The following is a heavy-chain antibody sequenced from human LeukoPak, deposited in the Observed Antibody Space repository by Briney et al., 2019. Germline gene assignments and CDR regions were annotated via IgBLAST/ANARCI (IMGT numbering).Heavy chain of an antibody. J-gene: IGHJ4*02. CDR2: INPNSGGT. CDR1: GYTFTGYY. CDR3: ARARWYGNSGILDY. V-gene: IGHV1-2*06. Sequence: ASVKVSCKAFGYTFTGYYMHWVRQAPGQGLEWMGRINPNSGGTNYAQKFQGRVTMTRDTSISTAYMELSRLRSDDTAVYYCARARWYGNSGILDYWGQGTLVTVSS. D-gene: IGHD4-23*01.